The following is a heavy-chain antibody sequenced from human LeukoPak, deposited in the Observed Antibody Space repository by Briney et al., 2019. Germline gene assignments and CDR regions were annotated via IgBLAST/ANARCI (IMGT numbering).Heavy chain of an antibody. CDR1: GFTFSSCW. Sequence: GGSLRLSCAASGFTFSSCWMHWVRQAPGKGLVWVSRINSDGSSPSYADSVKGRFTISRDNAKNTLYLQMNSLRTEDTAVYYCARDDYGGSSRALDYWGQGTLVTVSS. D-gene: IGHD4/OR15-4a*01. CDR2: INSDGSSP. V-gene: IGHV3-74*01. CDR3: ARDDYGGSSRALDY. J-gene: IGHJ4*02.